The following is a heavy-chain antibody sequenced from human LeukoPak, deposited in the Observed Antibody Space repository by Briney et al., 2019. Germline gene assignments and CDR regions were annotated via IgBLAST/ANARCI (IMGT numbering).Heavy chain of an antibody. CDR2: INRDGRST. V-gene: IGHV3-74*01. CDR3: ARVGMRVVPPYGMDV. D-gene: IGHD2-2*01. J-gene: IGHJ6*02. Sequence: GGSLRLSCVASGVTFSSYLMHWVRQIPGKGLVWVSRINRDGRSTSYADSVKGRFTISRDNSKNTLYLQMNSLRVEDTAVYYCARVGMRVVPPYGMDVWGQGTTVTVSS. CDR1: GVTFSSYL.